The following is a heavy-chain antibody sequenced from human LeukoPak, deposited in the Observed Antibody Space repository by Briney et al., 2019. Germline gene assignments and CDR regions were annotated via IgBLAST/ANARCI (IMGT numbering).Heavy chain of an antibody. CDR3: AKGRYCTNGVCYMVLDY. CDR2: ISWNSGSI. Sequence: WVRQPPGKGLEWVSGISWNSGSIGYADSVKGRFTISRDNAKNSLYLQMNSLRAEDAALYYCAKGRYCTNGVCYMVLDYWGQGTLVTVSS. D-gene: IGHD2-8*01. J-gene: IGHJ4*02. V-gene: IGHV3-9*01.